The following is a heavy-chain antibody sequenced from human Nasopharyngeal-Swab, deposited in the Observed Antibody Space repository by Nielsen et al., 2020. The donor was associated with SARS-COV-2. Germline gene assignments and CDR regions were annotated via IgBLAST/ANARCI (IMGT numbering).Heavy chain of an antibody. CDR2: TYFSGNT. J-gene: IGHJ4*02. D-gene: IGHD5-18*01. V-gene: IGHV4-39*07. CDR3: AREPGYSYGEFDS. CDR1: GVSISSSDYS. Sequence: SETLSLTCSVSGVSISSSDYSWGWIRQPPGQGLEWFGTTYFSGNTYYNPSLKSPVTISVDTSKNQFSLKLSSVTAADTAVYYCAREPGYSYGEFDSWGQGTLVTVSS.